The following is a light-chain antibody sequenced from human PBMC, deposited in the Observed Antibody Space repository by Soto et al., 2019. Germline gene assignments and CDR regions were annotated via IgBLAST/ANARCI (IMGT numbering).Light chain of an antibody. Sequence: QSVLNQPPSVSGSPGQSVTISCTGPSSDVVNNNRVTWYHQPPGTAPKLMIYEVSNRPSGVPDRFSGSKSGNTAFLTISGLQTEDESDYYCSLYTSSSAYVFGTGTKLTVL. CDR1: SSDVVNNNR. J-gene: IGLJ1*01. CDR3: SLYTSSSAYV. V-gene: IGLV2-18*01. CDR2: EVS.